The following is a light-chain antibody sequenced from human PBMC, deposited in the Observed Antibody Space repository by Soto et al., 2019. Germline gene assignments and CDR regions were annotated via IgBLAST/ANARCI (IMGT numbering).Light chain of an antibody. CDR2: YAS. J-gene: IGKJ5*01. V-gene: IGKV3-15*01. CDR1: QSVSNN. Sequence: EIMMTQSPATLSVSPGERATLSCRASQSVSNNLAWYQQKPGQAPRLLIYYASTRATGIPPRFSGSGSGTVFTLTISSLQSEDFALYYCQQYNDWPPITFGQGTRLEIK. CDR3: QQYNDWPPIT.